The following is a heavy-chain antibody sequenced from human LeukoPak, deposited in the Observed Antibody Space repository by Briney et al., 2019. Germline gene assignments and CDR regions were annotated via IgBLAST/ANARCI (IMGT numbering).Heavy chain of an antibody. V-gene: IGHV3-30-3*01. Sequence: PPGRSLRLSCAASGFTFSSYAMHWVRQAPGKGLEWVAVISYDGSNKYYADSVKGRFTISRDNSKNTLYLQMNSLRAEDTAVYYCARDRDYYDSSGNWEAFDIWGQGTMVTVSS. J-gene: IGHJ3*02. D-gene: IGHD3-22*01. CDR1: GFTFSSYA. CDR2: ISYDGSNK. CDR3: ARDRDYYDSSGNWEAFDI.